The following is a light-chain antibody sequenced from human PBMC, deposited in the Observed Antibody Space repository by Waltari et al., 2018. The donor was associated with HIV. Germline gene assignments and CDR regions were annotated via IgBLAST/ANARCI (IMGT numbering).Light chain of an antibody. CDR1: SRHSSYA. J-gene: IGLJ3*02. Sequence: QLVVTQSPSASASLGASVKFTCTLSSRHSSYAIAWHQQQPETAPRYLMKLNSDGSYSRGDGIPDRFSGSSSGAERYLTISSLQSEDEADYYCQTWGTGIQVFGGGTKLTVL. CDR2: LNSDGSY. V-gene: IGLV4-69*01. CDR3: QTWGTGIQV.